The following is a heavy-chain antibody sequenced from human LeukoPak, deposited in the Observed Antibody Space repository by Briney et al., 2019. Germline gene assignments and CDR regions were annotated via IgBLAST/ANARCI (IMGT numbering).Heavy chain of an antibody. CDR1: GFTFSSYA. V-gene: IGHV3-53*01. D-gene: IGHD5-18*01. Sequence: GGSLRLSCAASGFTFSSYAMSWVRQAPGKGLEWVSVIYSGGSTYYADSVKGRFTISRDNSKNTLYLQMNSLRAEDTAVYYCARDSRIQLWFEPNYYYYGMDVWGQGTTVTVSS. CDR3: ARDSRIQLWFEPNYYYYGMDV. CDR2: IYSGGST. J-gene: IGHJ6*02.